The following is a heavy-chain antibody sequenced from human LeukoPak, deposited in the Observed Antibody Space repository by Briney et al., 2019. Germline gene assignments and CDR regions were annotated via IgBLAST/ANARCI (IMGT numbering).Heavy chain of an antibody. CDR1: GFTFSSYG. V-gene: IGHV3-23*01. J-gene: IGHJ4*02. D-gene: IGHD3-10*01. CDR3: AKDGVSGSCFDY. CDR2: ISGSGGST. Sequence: GGSLRLSCVASGFTFSSYGISWVRQAPGQGLEWVSAISGSGGSTYYADSVKGRFTISRDNSKNTLYLQMNSLRAEDTAVYYCAKDGVSGSCFDYWGQGTLVTVSS.